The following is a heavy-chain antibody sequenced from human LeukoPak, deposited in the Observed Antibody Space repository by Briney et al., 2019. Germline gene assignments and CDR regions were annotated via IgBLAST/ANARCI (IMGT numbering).Heavy chain of an antibody. CDR2: IYYSGST. Sequence: SETLSLTCTVSGGSISSYYWSWIRQPPGKGLEWIGYIYYSGSTNYNPSLESRLTISVAPSKNQFSLKLSSVTAADTAVYYCARWGFGEPTDAFDIWGQGTMVTVSS. V-gene: IGHV4-59*01. CDR3: ARWGFGEPTDAFDI. D-gene: IGHD3-10*01. J-gene: IGHJ3*02. CDR1: GGSISSYY.